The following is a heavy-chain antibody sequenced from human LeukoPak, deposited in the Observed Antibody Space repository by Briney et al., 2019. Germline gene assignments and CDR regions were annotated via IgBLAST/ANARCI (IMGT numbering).Heavy chain of an antibody. J-gene: IGHJ4*02. CDR1: GFTFSNYA. CDR2: ISGSGGST. Sequence: PGGSLRLSCAASGFTFSNYAMSWVRQAPGKGLEWVSAISGSGGSTYYADSVKGRFTISRDNSKNTLYLQMNSLRAEDTAVYYCARDPGSGYEEHFDYWGQGTLVTVSS. CDR3: ARDPGSGYEEHFDY. V-gene: IGHV3-23*01. D-gene: IGHD5-12*01.